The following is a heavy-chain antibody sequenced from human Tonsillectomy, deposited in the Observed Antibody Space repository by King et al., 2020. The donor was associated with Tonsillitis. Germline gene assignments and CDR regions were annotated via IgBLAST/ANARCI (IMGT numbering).Heavy chain of an antibody. D-gene: IGHD5-18*01. CDR3: AKDKADTAXVXXYYYYGMDV. V-gene: IGHV3-30*18. Sequence: QVQLVESGGGVVQPGRSLRLSCAASGFTFSTFGMHWVRQAPGKGLEWVAVKSHDGSNKYYADSVRGRFTXSRDNSKNTLYLQMNSLGAEDTAVYYCAKDKADTAXVXXYYYYGMDVWGXXTTVTVSS. J-gene: IGHJ6*02. CDR1: GFTFSTFG. CDR2: KSHDGSNK.